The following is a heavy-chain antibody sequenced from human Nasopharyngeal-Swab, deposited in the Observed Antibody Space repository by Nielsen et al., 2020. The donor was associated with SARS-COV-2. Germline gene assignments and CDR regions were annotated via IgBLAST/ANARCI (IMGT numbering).Heavy chain of an antibody. CDR3: AREPKTTIFGVVSDWNNFDY. D-gene: IGHD3-3*01. CDR1: GYTFISYA. J-gene: IGHJ4*02. V-gene: IGHV7-4-1*02. Sequence: ASVKVSCKASGYTFISYAMNWVRQAPGQGLEWMGWINTNTGNPTYAQGFTGRFVFSLDTSVSTAYLQISSLKAEDTAVYYCAREPKTTIFGVVSDWNNFDYWGQGTLVTASS. CDR2: INTNTGNP.